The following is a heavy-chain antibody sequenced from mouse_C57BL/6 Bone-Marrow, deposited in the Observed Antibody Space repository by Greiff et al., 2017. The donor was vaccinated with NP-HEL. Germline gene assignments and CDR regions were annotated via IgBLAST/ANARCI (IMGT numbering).Heavy chain of an antibody. D-gene: IGHD1-1*01. V-gene: IGHV1-63*01. J-gene: IGHJ4*01. CDR2: IYPGGGYT. CDR3: ARGDYYGAMDY. CDR1: GYTFTNYW. Sequence: VQLQQSGAELVRPGTSVKMSCKASGYTFTNYWIGWAKQRPGHGLEWIGDIYPGGGYTNYNEKFKGKATLTADKSSSTAYMQFSSLTSEDSAIYYCARGDYYGAMDYWGRGTSVTVSS.